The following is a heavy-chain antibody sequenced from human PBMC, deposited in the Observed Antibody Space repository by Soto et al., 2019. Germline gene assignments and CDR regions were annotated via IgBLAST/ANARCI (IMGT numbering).Heavy chain of an antibody. J-gene: IGHJ4*02. CDR3: ARDARSNSWYEASDY. Sequence: QVQLVESGGGVVQPGGSLRLSCEASGFTFSNYGMHWVRQAPGKGLEWVAVIWYDGSSEYYADSVRGRFTISRDDSQNTLYLQMNSRRGEDTAVYYCARDARSNSWYEASDYWGQGTQVTVSS. CDR1: GFTFSNYG. D-gene: IGHD5-12*01. CDR2: IWYDGSSE. V-gene: IGHV3-33*01.